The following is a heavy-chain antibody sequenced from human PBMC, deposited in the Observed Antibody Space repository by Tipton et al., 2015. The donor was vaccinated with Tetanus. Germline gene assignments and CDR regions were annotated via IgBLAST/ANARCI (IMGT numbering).Heavy chain of an antibody. CDR2: IHPGGGRT. V-gene: IGHV1-46*01. CDR3: ARDAVYGSGSFYNDWFDP. J-gene: IGHJ5*02. CDR1: GYIFSINY. Sequence: QLVQSGAEVKSPGASVEVSCKASGYIFSINYIHWVRQAPGHGLEWMGIIHPGGGRTTYAQGFQGRVILTREKSTSTVYLHLNSLRSDDTAVYFCARDAVYGSGSFYNDWFDPWGQGTLVTVSS. D-gene: IGHD3-10*01.